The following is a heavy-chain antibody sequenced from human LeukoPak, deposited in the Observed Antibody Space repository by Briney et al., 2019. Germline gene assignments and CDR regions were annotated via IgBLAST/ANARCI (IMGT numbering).Heavy chain of an antibody. V-gene: IGHV3-53*01. CDR3: ARALWFGGYFFDY. CDR1: GFTVSSNY. CDR2: IYSGGST. J-gene: IGHJ4*02. Sequence: GGSLRLSCAASGFTVSSNYMSWVRQAPGKGLEWVSVIYSGGSTYYADSVKGRFTISRDNSKNTLYLQMNSLRAEDTAVYYCARALWFGGYFFDYWGQGTLVTVSS. D-gene: IGHD3-10*01.